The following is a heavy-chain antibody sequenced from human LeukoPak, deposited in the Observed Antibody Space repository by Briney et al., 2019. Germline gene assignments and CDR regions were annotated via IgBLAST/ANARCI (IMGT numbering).Heavy chain of an antibody. Sequence: GMSLRLSCAASGFTFSTYGMHWVRQAPGKGLEWVAVISYDGSNKYYADSVKGRFTISGDNSKNTLYLQMNSLRAEDTAVYYCARTAGVVPAFDIWGQGTMVTVSS. J-gene: IGHJ3*02. D-gene: IGHD3-3*01. CDR1: GFTFSTYG. CDR2: ISYDGSNK. CDR3: ARTAGVVPAFDI. V-gene: IGHV3-30*03.